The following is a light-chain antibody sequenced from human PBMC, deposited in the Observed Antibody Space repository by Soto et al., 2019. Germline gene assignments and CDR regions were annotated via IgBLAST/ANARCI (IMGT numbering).Light chain of an antibody. Sequence: SVLPQLPSASGFHGQSVALTCPSPSSDVGGYNYVSWYQQHPGKAPKLMIYEVNKRPSGVPDRFSGSKSGNTASLTVSGLQAEDEADYYCSSYAGSSNVFGTGTKGNV. CDR1: SSDVGGYNY. CDR2: EVN. CDR3: SSYAGSSNV. J-gene: IGLJ1*01. V-gene: IGLV2-8*01.